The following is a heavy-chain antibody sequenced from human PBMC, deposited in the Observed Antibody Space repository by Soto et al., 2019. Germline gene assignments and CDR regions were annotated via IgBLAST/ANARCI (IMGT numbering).Heavy chain of an antibody. CDR3: AIWYYYDSSGHDAFDI. CDR1: GGTFSSYA. CDR2: IIPIFGTA. Sequence: SVKVSCKASGGTFSSYAISWVRQAPGQGLEWMGGIIPIFGTANYAQKFQGRVTITADESTSTAYMELSSLRSEDTAVYYCAIWYYYDSSGHDAFDIWGQGTMVTVSS. D-gene: IGHD3-22*01. V-gene: IGHV1-69*13. J-gene: IGHJ3*02.